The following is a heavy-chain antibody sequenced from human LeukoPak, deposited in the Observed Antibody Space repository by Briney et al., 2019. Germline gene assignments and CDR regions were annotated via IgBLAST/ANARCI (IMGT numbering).Heavy chain of an antibody. CDR3: ARARGYGGLHDAFDI. J-gene: IGHJ3*02. CDR2: ISSNGGST. CDR1: GFTFSSYA. V-gene: IGHV3-64*01. D-gene: IGHD4/OR15-4a*01. Sequence: GGSLRLSCAASGFTFSSYAMHWARQAPGKGLEYVSAISSNGGSTYYANSVKGRFTISRDNSKNTLYLQMGSLRAEDMAVYYCARARGYGGLHDAFDIWGQGTMVTVSS.